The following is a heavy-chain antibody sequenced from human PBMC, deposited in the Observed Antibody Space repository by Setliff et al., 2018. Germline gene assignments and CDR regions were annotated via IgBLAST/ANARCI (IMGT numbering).Heavy chain of an antibody. J-gene: IGHJ6*02. Sequence: GESLKISCKGSGYSFTSYWIGWARQMPGKGLEWMGIIYPGDSDTRYSPSFQGQVTISADRSTRTAYLQWSSLKASDTAFYYCARSDYGDYFAWDSYGMDVWGQGTTVTVSS. CDR2: IYPGDSDT. D-gene: IGHD4-17*01. CDR3: ARSDYGDYFAWDSYGMDV. V-gene: IGHV5-51*01. CDR1: GYSFTSYW.